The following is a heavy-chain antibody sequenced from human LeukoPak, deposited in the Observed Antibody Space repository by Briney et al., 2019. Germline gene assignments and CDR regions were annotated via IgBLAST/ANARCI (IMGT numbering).Heavy chain of an antibody. CDR1: GFTFSSSA. J-gene: IGHJ4*02. Sequence: GGSLRLSCAASGFTFSSSAMSWVRQAPGKGLEWVSTISGSGDRTYYADSVKGRFTISRDNSKNTLFLHMNSLRAEDTAVYCCAKGYYGSGSYGWFDYWGQGTLVTVSS. V-gene: IGHV3-23*01. D-gene: IGHD3-10*01. CDR2: ISGSGDRT. CDR3: AKGYYGSGSYGWFDY.